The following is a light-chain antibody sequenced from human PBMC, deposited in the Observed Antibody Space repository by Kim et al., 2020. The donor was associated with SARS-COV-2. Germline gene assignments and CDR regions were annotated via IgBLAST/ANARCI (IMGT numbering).Light chain of an antibody. CDR2: GAS. J-gene: IGKJ2*01. Sequence: EIVLTQSPGTLSLSPGERATLSCRASQSVTSSYLAWYQQKPGQAPRLLIYGASTRATGIPDRFSGSGSGTDFTLTITRLEPEDFAVYYCQQYVNSPYTFGQGTKLEI. V-gene: IGKV3-20*01. CDR1: QSVTSSY. CDR3: QQYVNSPYT.